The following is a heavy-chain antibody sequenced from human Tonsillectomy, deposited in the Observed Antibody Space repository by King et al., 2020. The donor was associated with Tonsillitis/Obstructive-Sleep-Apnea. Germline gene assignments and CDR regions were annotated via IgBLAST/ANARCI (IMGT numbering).Heavy chain of an antibody. V-gene: IGHV4-59*01. Sequence: QLQESGPGLVKPSETLSLTCTVSGGSISSYYWSWIRQHPGKGLEWIGYIYYSGSTNYNPSLKSRVTISVDTSKNKFSLKLSSVSAADAAVYYCARLGSIAAAGVPFDIWGQGTMVTVSS. CDR2: IYYSGST. J-gene: IGHJ3*02. CDR1: GGSISSYY. D-gene: IGHD6-13*01. CDR3: ARLGSIAAAGVPFDI.